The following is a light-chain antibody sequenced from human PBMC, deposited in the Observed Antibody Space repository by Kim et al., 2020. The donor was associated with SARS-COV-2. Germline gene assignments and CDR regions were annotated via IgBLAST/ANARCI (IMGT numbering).Light chain of an antibody. CDR2: GAS. V-gene: IGKV3-20*01. CDR3: QQYASSPWT. Sequence: SPGESATLSCRASESISRSYLDCFQHKPGQAPRLLIYGASSRATGFPDRFSGSRSGTDFTLTISRLEPEDFAVYYCQQYASSPWTFGQGTKVDIK. CDR1: ESISRSY. J-gene: IGKJ1*01.